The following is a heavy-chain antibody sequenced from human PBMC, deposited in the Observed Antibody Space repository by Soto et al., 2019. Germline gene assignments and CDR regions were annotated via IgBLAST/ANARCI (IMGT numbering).Heavy chain of an antibody. CDR3: ARGRWTQTTADYYLDY. D-gene: IGHD1-1*01. Sequence: ASVKVSCKASGYTFSGYALHWVRQAPGQRLEWMGWINAGNGNAKYSQKFQGRVTITRDTSASTAYMELSSLRSEDTAVYYCARGRWTQTTADYYLDYWGQGTLVTVSS. CDR2: INAGNGNA. CDR1: GYTFSGYA. J-gene: IGHJ4*02. V-gene: IGHV1-3*01.